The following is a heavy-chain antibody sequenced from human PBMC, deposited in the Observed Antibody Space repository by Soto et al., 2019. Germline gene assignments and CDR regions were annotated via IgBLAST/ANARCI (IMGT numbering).Heavy chain of an antibody. CDR3: ARRRGVVAARPYYYYVMDV. V-gene: IGHV1-8*01. D-gene: IGHD6-6*01. Sequence: ASVKVSVDASRYTFNSYYINWVRQATGQGLEWMGWMNPSSGNTVYAQKFQGRVNMSRNTSTSTAYMELSSLRSDDTAVYYCARRRGVVAARPYYYYVMDVWGQGTTVTVS. CDR2: MNPSSGNT. CDR1: RYTFNSYY. J-gene: IGHJ6*02.